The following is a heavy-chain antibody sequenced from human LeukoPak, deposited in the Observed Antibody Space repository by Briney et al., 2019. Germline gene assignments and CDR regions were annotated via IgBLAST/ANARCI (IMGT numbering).Heavy chain of an antibody. D-gene: IGHD2-2*01. Sequence: GGSLRLSCAASGFTFSSYAMHWVRQAPGKGLEWVAVISYDGSNKYYADSVEGRFTISRDNSKNTLYLQMNSLRAEDTAVYYCASWGYCSSTSCSIDYWGQGTLVTVSS. CDR2: ISYDGSNK. CDR1: GFTFSSYA. V-gene: IGHV3-30-3*01. J-gene: IGHJ4*02. CDR3: ASWGYCSSTSCSIDY.